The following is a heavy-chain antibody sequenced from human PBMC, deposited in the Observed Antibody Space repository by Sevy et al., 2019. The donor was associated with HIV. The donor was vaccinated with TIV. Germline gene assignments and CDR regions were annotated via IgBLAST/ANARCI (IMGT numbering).Heavy chain of an antibody. J-gene: IGHJ4*02. D-gene: IGHD3-3*01. CDR2: INRSGGT. CDR1: GGSFSGYY. Sequence: SETLSLTCAVSGGSFSGYYWSWIRQPPGKGLEWIGEINRSGGTNYNPSLKSRVTISVDTSKNQFSLKLSSVTAADTAMYYCARGVSDFLSGPGLWGQGTLVTVSS. V-gene: IGHV4-34*01. CDR3: ARGVSDFLSGPGL.